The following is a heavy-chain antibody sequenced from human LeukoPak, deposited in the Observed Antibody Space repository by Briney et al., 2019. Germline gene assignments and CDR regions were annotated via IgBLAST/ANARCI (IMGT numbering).Heavy chain of an antibody. D-gene: IGHD3-22*01. CDR3: ARVGSDYDSSAYTDAFDI. J-gene: IGHJ3*02. V-gene: IGHV4-59*11. CDR2: IYYSGST. Sequence: SETLSLTCTVSGGSISSHYWSWIRQPPGKGLEWIGYIYYSGSTNYNPSLKSRVTISVDTSKNQFSLKLSSVTAADTAVYYCARVGSDYDSSAYTDAFDIWGRGTMVTVSS. CDR1: GGSISSHY.